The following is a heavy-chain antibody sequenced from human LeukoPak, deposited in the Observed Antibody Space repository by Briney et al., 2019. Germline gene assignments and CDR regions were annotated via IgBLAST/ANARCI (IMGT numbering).Heavy chain of an antibody. CDR2: IYYSGST. D-gene: IGHD3-22*01. J-gene: IGHJ4*02. V-gene: IGHV4-39*07. Sequence: SENLSLNCTVSGGSISSSSYYWGWIRQPPGKGLEWIGSIYYSGSTYYNPSLKSRVTISVDTSKNQFSLKLSSVTAADTAVYYCARDRRYYDSSGYHYWGQGTLVTVSS. CDR3: ARDRRYYDSSGYHY. CDR1: GGSISSSSYY.